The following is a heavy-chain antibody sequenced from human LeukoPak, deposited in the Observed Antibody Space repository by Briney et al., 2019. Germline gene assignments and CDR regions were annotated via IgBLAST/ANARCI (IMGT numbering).Heavy chain of an antibody. V-gene: IGHV3-66*01. CDR2: IYSDGST. J-gene: IGHJ3*02. CDR3: ARWGTSDAFDI. D-gene: IGHD3-16*01. Sequence: PGGSLRLSCAASGFTVVSNYMGWVRQAPGKGLKWVSTIYSDGSTYYADSVKGRFVISRDSSKNTVFLQMNSLRVEDTAVYYCARWGTSDAFDIWGQGTMVSVSS. CDR1: GFTVVSNY.